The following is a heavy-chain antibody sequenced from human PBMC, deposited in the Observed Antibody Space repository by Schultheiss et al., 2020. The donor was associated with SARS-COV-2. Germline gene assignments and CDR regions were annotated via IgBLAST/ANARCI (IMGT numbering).Heavy chain of an antibody. CDR2: IFYSGST. CDR1: GFTFSSYA. D-gene: IGHD3-9*01. J-gene: IGHJ6*02. Sequence: GSLRLSCAASGFTFSSYAMAWVRQAPGKGLEWIGNIFYSGSTNYSPSLKSRVTISVDTSKNQFSLKLSSVTAADTAVYYCARLRLTLRYLLHSTYYYRLDVWGQGTTVTVSS. V-gene: IGHV4-59*08. CDR3: ARLRLTLRYLLHSTYYYRLDV.